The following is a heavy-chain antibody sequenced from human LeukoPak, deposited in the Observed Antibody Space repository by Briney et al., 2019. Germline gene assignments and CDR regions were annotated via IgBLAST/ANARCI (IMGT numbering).Heavy chain of an antibody. D-gene: IGHD2-8*01. CDR3: ARVRKVYAIGSFDY. CDR1: GFTFSSYS. V-gene: IGHV3-21*01. Sequence: PGGSLRLSCAASGFTFSSYSMNWVRQAPGKGLEWVSSISSSSSYIYYADSVKGRFTISRDNAKNSLYLQMNSLRAEDTAVYYCARVRKVYAIGSFDYWGQGTLVTVSS. CDR2: ISSSSSYI. J-gene: IGHJ4*02.